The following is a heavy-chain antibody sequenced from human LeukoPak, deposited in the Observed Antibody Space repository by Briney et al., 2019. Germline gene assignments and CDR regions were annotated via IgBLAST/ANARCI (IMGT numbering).Heavy chain of an antibody. D-gene: IGHD3-9*01. CDR3: AKERRYFDWLLDYYFDY. CDR1: GFTFSSYA. J-gene: IGHJ4*02. CDR2: ISGSGGST. V-gene: IGHV3-23*01. Sequence: GGSLRLSCAASGFTFSSYAMSWVRQAPGKGLEWVSAISGSGGSTYYADSVKGRFTISRDNSKNTLYLQMNSLRAEDTAVYYCAKERRYFDWLLDYYFDYWGQGTLVTVSS.